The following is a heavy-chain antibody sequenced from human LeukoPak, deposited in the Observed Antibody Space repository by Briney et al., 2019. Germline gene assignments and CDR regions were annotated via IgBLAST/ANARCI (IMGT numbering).Heavy chain of an antibody. CDR1: GFTFSSYS. D-gene: IGHD3-22*01. Sequence: GGSLRLSCAASGFTFSSYSMNWVRQAPGKGLEWVSSISSSSSYIYYADSVKGRFTISRDNAKNSLYLQMNSLRAEDTAVYYCARDLGYYYDSSGYNDAFDIWGQGTMVTVSS. CDR2: ISSSSSYI. J-gene: IGHJ3*02. V-gene: IGHV3-21*01. CDR3: ARDLGYYYDSSGYNDAFDI.